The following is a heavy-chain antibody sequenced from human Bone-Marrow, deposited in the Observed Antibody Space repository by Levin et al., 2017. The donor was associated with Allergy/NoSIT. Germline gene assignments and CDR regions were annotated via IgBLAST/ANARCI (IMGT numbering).Heavy chain of an antibody. V-gene: IGHV3-21*01. CDR3: ARESGRTTVFGEVDV. J-gene: IGHJ6*03. CDR1: GFNFNTYS. D-gene: IGHD4-11*01. Sequence: GESLKISCAASGFNFNTYSVTWVRQAPGKGLEWVASLGINDRIVHYADSLKGRFTVSRDNAKNSLFLQMDGLRVEDSAVYYCARESGRTTVFGEVDVWGRGTTVTVSS. CDR2: LGINDRIV.